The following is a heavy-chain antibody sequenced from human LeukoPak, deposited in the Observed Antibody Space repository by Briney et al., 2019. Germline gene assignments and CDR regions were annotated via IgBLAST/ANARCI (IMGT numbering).Heavy chain of an antibody. V-gene: IGHV3-74*01. CDR1: GFAFSNYW. CDR3: ARGELTVCGGSCYYY. J-gene: IGHJ4*02. Sequence: PGGSLRLSCAASGFAFSNYWLHWVRQAPGKGLEWVARINTHGSSTNYADSVKGRFTISRDNSKNTLYLQMNSLRAEDTAVYYCARGELTVCGGSCYYYWGQGTLVTVSS. D-gene: IGHD2-15*01. CDR2: INTHGSST.